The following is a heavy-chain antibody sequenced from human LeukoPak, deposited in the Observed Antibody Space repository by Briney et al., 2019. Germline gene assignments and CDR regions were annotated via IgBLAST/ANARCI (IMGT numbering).Heavy chain of an antibody. V-gene: IGHV3-7*01. CDR1: GFSFSSNC. CDR3: ATGGAVAGRFAY. D-gene: IGHD6-19*01. CDR2: IKEDGNEI. Sequence: GGSLRLSCAVSGFSFSSNCMSWGRQAPGKGLEWVAKIKEDGNEIYYVDSVKGRFTISRDNTKNSLFLQMNSLRAEDTAVYYCATGGAVAGRFAYWGQGALVTVSS. J-gene: IGHJ4*02.